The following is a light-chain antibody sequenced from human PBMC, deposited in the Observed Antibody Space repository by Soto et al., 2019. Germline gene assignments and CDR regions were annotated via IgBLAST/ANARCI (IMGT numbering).Light chain of an antibody. CDR1: SSNIGSNY. Sequence: QPVLTQPPSASGTPGQRVTISCSGSSSNIGSNYVYWYQQLPGTAPKLLIYRNNQRPSGVPDRFSGSKSGPSAALAISGLRSEDEADYYCAAWDASLSGVVFGGGTKLTVL. J-gene: IGLJ2*01. CDR3: AAWDASLSGVV. CDR2: RNN. V-gene: IGLV1-47*01.